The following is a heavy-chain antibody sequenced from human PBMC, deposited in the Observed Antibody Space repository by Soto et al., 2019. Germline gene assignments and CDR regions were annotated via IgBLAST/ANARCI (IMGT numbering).Heavy chain of an antibody. CDR1: GFTCSAYG. J-gene: IGHJ4*02. CDR3: AKDEYYYSRSGYYIFDS. Sequence: GGSLRLSCEVSGFTCSAYGMHWVRQAPGKGLEWVAAISHDGTNKNYGDSVKGRFTISRDNSKKTLYLQMNSLRPEDTALYYCAKDEYYYSRSGYYIFDSWGQGTLVTVSS. CDR2: ISHDGTNK. D-gene: IGHD3-22*01. V-gene: IGHV3-30*18.